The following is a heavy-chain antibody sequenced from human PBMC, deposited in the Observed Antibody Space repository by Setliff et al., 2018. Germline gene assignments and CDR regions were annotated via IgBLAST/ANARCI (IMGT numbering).Heavy chain of an antibody. CDR2: ISTDGGNT. V-gene: IGHV3-64*02. J-gene: IGHJ4*02. CDR3: ARGGRYSGSSLDY. Sequence: GGSLRLSCVVSGFTFSSSAMHWVRQAPGKGLEYVSSISTDGGNTYYVDSVKGRFTISRDNSKNTVYVQMGSLRPEDTAVYYCARGGRYSGSSLDYWGQGTLVTVSS. D-gene: IGHD6-6*01. CDR1: GFTFSSSA.